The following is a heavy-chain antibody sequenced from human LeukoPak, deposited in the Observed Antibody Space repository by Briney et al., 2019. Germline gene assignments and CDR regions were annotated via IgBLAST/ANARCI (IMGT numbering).Heavy chain of an antibody. V-gene: IGHV3-23*01. CDR1: GFTFSSYA. Sequence: GGSLRLSCAASGFTFSSYAMSWVRQAPGKGLEWVSAISGSGGTTYYADSVKGRFTISRDNSKNALYLQMNSLRAEDTAVYYCAKGYCTNGVCYFDYWGQGTLVTVSS. J-gene: IGHJ4*02. D-gene: IGHD2-8*01. CDR2: ISGSGGTT. CDR3: AKGYCTNGVCYFDY.